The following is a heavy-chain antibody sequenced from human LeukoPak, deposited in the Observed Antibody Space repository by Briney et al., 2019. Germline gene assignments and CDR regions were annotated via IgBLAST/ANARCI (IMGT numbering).Heavy chain of an antibody. CDR3: ASCSGGSCYLGDAFDI. J-gene: IGHJ3*02. CDR1: GYTFTGYY. D-gene: IGHD2-15*01. Sequence: ASVKVSCKASGYTFTGYYMNWVRQAPGQGLEWMGWINPNSGGTNYAQKFQGRVTMTRDTSISTAYMELSRLRSDDTAVYYCASCSGGSCYLGDAFDIWGQGTMVTVSS. V-gene: IGHV1-2*02. CDR2: INPNSGGT.